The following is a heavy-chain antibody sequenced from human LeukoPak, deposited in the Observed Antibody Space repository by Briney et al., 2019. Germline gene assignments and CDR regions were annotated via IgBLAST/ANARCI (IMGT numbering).Heavy chain of an antibody. CDR3: AKGAGGFSYYNRFDP. CDR2: TYYSGTT. V-gene: IGHV4-39*07. Sequence: WIRQPPGKGLEWIGSTYYSGTTHYNPSLESRVTISVDTSKNQFSLKLASVTAADTAIYYCAKGAGGFSYYNRFDPWGQGTLVTVSS. D-gene: IGHD5-18*01. J-gene: IGHJ5*02.